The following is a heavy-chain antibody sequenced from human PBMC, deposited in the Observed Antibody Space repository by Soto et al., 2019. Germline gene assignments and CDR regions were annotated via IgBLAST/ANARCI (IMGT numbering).Heavy chain of an antibody. CDR1: GFTFSSYA. V-gene: IGHV3-23*01. CDR2: ISGSGGST. D-gene: IGHD3-10*01. CDR3: AKEAPFRGYYGSGYYFDY. Sequence: PGGSLRLSCAASGFTFSSYAMSWVRQAPGKGLEWVSAISGSGGSTYYADSVKGRFTISRDNSKNTLYLQMNSLRAEDTAVYYCAKEAPFRGYYGSGYYFDYWGQGTLVTVSS. J-gene: IGHJ4*02.